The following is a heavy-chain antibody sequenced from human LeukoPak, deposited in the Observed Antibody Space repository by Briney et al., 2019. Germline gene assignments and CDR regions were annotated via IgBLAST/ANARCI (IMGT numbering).Heavy chain of an antibody. D-gene: IGHD3-10*01. CDR3: ARTYYYGSGIPYYFDY. CDR1: GFTFSSYW. Sequence: GGSLRLSCAASGFTFSSYWMSWVRQAPGKGLEWVANIKQDGSEKYYVDSVKGRFTISRDNAKNSLYLQMNSLRAEDTAVYYCARTYYYGSGIPYYFDYWGQGTLVTVSS. J-gene: IGHJ4*02. CDR2: IKQDGSEK. V-gene: IGHV3-7*01.